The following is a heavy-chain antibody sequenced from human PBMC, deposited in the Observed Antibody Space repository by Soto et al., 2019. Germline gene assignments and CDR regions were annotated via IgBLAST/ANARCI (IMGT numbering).Heavy chain of an antibody. D-gene: IGHD3-3*01. Sequence: QVQLVQSGAEVKKPGASVKVSCKASGYTFTSYAMHWVRQAPGQRLEWMGWINAGNGNTKYSQKCQGRVTITRDTAASTAYMELSSLRSADTAGYCCARTFTIFGGRGFDPWGQGTLVTVS. J-gene: IGHJ5*02. CDR3: ARTFTIFGGRGFDP. V-gene: IGHV1-3*01. CDR2: INAGNGNT. CDR1: GYTFTSYA.